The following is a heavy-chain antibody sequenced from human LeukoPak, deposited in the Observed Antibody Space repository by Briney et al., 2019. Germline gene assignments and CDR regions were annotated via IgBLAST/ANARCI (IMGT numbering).Heavy chain of an antibody. CDR3: ARRIGYCSSTSCLNWFDP. Sequence: PSETLSLTCTVSGGSISSGGYYWSWIRQHPGKGLEWIGYIYYSGSTYYNPSLKSRVTISVDTSKNQFSLKLSSVTAADTAVYYCARRIGYCSSTSCLNWFDPWGQGTLVTVSS. CDR2: IYYSGST. V-gene: IGHV4-31*03. D-gene: IGHD2-2*01. CDR1: GGSISSGGYY. J-gene: IGHJ5*02.